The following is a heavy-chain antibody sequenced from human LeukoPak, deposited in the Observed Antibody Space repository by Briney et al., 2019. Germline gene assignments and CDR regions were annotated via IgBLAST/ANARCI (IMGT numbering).Heavy chain of an antibody. CDR1: GGSISSYY. V-gene: IGHV4-59*12. J-gene: IGHJ6*03. CDR2: VYYSGST. CDR3: ARGQKKKDVVVVVAAKGYYYMDV. D-gene: IGHD2-15*01. Sequence: SETLSLTCTVSGGSISSYYCSWIRQPPGKGLEWIGYVYYSGSTNYNPSLKSRVTISVDTSKKQLSLKLRSVTAADTAVYYCARGQKKKDVVVVVAAKGYYYMDVWGKGTTVTVSS.